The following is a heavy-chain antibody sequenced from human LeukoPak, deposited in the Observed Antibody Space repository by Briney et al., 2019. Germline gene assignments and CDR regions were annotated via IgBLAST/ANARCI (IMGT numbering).Heavy chain of an antibody. CDR2: MNPNGDNT. J-gene: IGHJ6*03. D-gene: IGHD3-16*01. Sequence: GASVKVSCKASGYTFTSYDINWVRQATGQGLEWMGWMNPNGDNTGCAQKFQRRDTMTRNTSISTAYMQLSRLRSDDTAVYYCTRDDSAPSTYYYYMDVWGKGTTVTVSS. V-gene: IGHV1-8*01. CDR3: TRDDSAPSTYYYYMDV. CDR1: GYTFTSYD.